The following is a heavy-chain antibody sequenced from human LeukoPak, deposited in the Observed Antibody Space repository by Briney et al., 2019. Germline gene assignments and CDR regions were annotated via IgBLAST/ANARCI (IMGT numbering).Heavy chain of an antibody. D-gene: IGHD2-2*02. J-gene: IGHJ4*02. V-gene: IGHV4-34*01. CDR2: INHSGST. CDR1: GGSFSGYY. Sequence: SETLSLTCAVSGGSFSGYYWSWIRQPPGKGLEWIGEINHSGSTNYNPSLKSRVTISVDTSKNQFSLKLSSVTAADTAVYYCARGTRQETHIRALDYWGQGTLVTVSS. CDR3: ARGTRQETHIRALDY.